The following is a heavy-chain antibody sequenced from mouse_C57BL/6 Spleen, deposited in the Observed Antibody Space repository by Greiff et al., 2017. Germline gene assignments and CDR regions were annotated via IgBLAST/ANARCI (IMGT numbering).Heavy chain of an antibody. CDR1: GYTFTDYE. CDR3: TRSHYYGSSFSGDY. D-gene: IGHD1-1*01. CDR2: IDPETGGT. V-gene: IGHV1-15*01. J-gene: IGHJ2*01. Sequence: QVQLQQSGAELVRPGASVTLSCKASGYTFTDYEMHWVKQTPVHGLAWIGAIDPETGGTAYNQKFKGKAILTADKSSSTAYLELRSLTSEDSAVYYCTRSHYYGSSFSGDYWGQGTTRT.